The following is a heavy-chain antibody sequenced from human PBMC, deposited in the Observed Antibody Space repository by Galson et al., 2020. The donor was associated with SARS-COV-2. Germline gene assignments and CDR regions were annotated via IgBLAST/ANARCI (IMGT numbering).Heavy chain of an antibody. D-gene: IGHD5-12*01. J-gene: IGHJ6*02. CDR1: GFNFDSFA. CDR2: ISYDGSEK. CDR3: AKDGAMSAGPREKWLPNYFYAMDV. V-gene: IGHV3-30*01. Sequence: GESLKISCAASGFNFDSFAMYWVRQAPGKGLEWLASISYDGSEKFYSDSVKGRFSISRDNSKNTLYLQMNTLRPDDTALYYCAKDGAMSAGPREKWLPNYFYAMDVWGLGTTVTVSS.